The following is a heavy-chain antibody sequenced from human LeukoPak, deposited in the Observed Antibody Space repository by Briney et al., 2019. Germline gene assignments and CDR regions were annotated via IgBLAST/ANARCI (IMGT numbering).Heavy chain of an antibody. CDR3: ARDQEAYCSSTSCYEYYYYMDV. Sequence: SETLSLTCTVSGGSISSGSYYWSWIRQPAGKGLEWIGRIYTSGSTNYNPSLKSRVTISVDTSKNQFSLRLSSVTAADTAVYYCARDQEAYCSSTSCYEYYYYMDVWGKGTTVTISS. CDR2: IYTSGST. J-gene: IGHJ6*03. V-gene: IGHV4-61*02. D-gene: IGHD2-2*01. CDR1: GGSISSGSYY.